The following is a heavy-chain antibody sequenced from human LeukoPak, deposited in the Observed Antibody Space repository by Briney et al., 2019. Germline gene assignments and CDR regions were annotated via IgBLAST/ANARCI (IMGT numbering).Heavy chain of an antibody. J-gene: IGHJ6*03. CDR2: MNPNSGNT. CDR3: ARGGVAARPTAANYYYMDV. D-gene: IGHD6-6*01. Sequence: ASVKLSCTASGYTFTSYYINWVRQATGQGLEWMGWMNPNSGNTDYAQKFKGRVAMTRNTSKNTAYMELSSLRSEDTAVYYCARGGVAARPTAANYYYMDVWGKGATLTVSS. V-gene: IGHV1-8*01. CDR1: GYTFTSYY.